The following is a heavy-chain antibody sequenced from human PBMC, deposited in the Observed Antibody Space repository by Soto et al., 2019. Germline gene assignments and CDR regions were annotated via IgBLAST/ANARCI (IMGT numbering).Heavy chain of an antibody. CDR2: IYYSGST. CDR1: GGSISSGGYS. V-gene: IGHV4-30-2*05. Sequence: QLQLQESGSGLVKPSQTLSLTCAVSGGSISSGGYSWSWIRQPPGKGLEWIGYIYYSGSTYYNPSLKRLVTISVVTSKNQFALKLSSVTAADTAVYYCARASGFSYGSYDSGRFFDYLGQGTLVTVSS. CDR3: ARASGFSYGSYDSGRFFDY. D-gene: IGHD5-18*01. J-gene: IGHJ4*02.